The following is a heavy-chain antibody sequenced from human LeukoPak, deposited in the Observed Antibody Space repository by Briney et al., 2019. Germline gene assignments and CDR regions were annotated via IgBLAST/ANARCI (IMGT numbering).Heavy chain of an antibody. D-gene: IGHD3-16*01. CDR2: LNHSGST. Sequence: PSETLSLTCAVYGGSFSGYYWSWIRQPPGKGLEWIGELNHSGSTNYNPSLKSRVTISVDTSKNQFSLKLSSVTAADTAVYYCATVWDIGAFDIWGQGTMVTVSS. CDR1: GGSFSGYY. V-gene: IGHV4-34*01. J-gene: IGHJ3*02. CDR3: ATVWDIGAFDI.